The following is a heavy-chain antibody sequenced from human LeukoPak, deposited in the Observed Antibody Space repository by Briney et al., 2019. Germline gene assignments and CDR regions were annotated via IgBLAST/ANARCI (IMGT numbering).Heavy chain of an antibody. V-gene: IGHV3-23*01. CDR3: AKDVAYSSGKWIDY. Sequence: GGCLRLSWAASGYTFSSYAMSWVRQAPGKGLEWVSAISGSGGSTYYADSVKGRFTISRDNSKNTLYLQMNSLRAEDTAVYYCAKDVAYSSGKWIDYWGQGTLVTVSS. CDR1: GYTFSSYA. D-gene: IGHD6-19*01. CDR2: ISGSGGST. J-gene: IGHJ4*02.